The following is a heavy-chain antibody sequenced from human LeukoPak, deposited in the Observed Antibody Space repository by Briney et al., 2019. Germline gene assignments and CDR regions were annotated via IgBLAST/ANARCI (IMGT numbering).Heavy chain of an antibody. Sequence: GGSLRLSCAASGFTFSSYNMNWVRQAPGKGLEWVSSISSSSTYIYYADSVKGRFTISRDNAKNSLSLQMNGLRAEDTAVYYCARDEAGDLGAFDIWGQGTMVTVSS. V-gene: IGHV3-21*01. CDR2: ISSSSTYI. J-gene: IGHJ3*02. CDR1: GFTFSSYN. D-gene: IGHD3-16*01. CDR3: ARDEAGDLGAFDI.